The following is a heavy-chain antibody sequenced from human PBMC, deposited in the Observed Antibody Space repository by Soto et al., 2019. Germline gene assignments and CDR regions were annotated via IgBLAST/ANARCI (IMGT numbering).Heavy chain of an antibody. V-gene: IGHV4-31*03. D-gene: IGHD4-4*01. J-gene: IGHJ4*02. CDR2: IYYSGFT. CDR1: GGSITSGGYY. Sequence: PSETLSLTCTVSGGSITSGGYYWSWIRQHPGKGLEWIGYIYYSGFTYYNPSLKSRVTISVDTSKNQFSLKLSSVTAADTAVYYCARETTDHLSYFIYWGQGTLVTVSS. CDR3: ARETTDHLSYFIY.